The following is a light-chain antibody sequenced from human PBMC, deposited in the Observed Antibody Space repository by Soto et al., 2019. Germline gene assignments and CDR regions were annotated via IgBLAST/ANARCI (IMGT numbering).Light chain of an antibody. CDR3: SSYTSSTTPGWV. Sequence: QSALTQPASVSGSPGQSITISCTGTSSDVGGYNYVSWYQQHPGKAPKLMICEVSNRPSGVSNRFSGSKSGNTASLTISGLQAEDEADYYCSSYTSSTTPGWVFGGGTQLTVL. V-gene: IGLV2-14*01. CDR1: SSDVGGYNY. CDR2: EVS. J-gene: IGLJ3*02.